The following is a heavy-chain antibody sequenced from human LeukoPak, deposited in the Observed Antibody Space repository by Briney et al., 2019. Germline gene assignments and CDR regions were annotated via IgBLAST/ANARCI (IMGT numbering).Heavy chain of an antibody. D-gene: IGHD3-16*01. Sequence: SETLSLTCAVYGGSFSGYYWSWIRQPPGKGLEWIGEINHSGSTNYNPSLKSRVTISVDTSKNQFSLKLSSVTAADTAVYYCAREGPGGDYWGQGTLVTVSS. CDR3: AREGPGGDY. CDR2: INHSGST. J-gene: IGHJ4*02. V-gene: IGHV4-34*01. CDR1: GGSFSGYY.